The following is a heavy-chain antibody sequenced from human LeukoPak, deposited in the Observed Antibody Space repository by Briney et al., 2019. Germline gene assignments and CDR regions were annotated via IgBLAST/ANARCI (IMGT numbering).Heavy chain of an antibody. V-gene: IGHV7-4-1*02. CDR1: GYTFVSYA. CDR3: AEGAYYYDSSGYSFDY. J-gene: IGHJ4*02. D-gene: IGHD3-22*01. Sequence: ASVKVSCKASGYTFVSYAVNWVRQAPGQGLEWMGWINTNTGNPTYAQGFTGRFFSSLDTSVSTAYLQISSLKAEDTAVYYCAEGAYYYDSSGYSFDYWGQGTLVTVSS. CDR2: INTNTGNP.